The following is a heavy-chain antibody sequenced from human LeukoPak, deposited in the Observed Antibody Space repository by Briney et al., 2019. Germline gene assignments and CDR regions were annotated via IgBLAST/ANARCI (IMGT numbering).Heavy chain of an antibody. J-gene: IGHJ3*02. Sequence: AGESLKISCKGSGYSFTSYWIGWVRQMPGKGLEWMGIIYPGDSDTRYSPSFQGQVTISADKPISTAYLQWSSLKASDTAMYYCARRLDYVWGSYRTRGAFDIWGQGTMVTVSS. CDR2: IYPGDSDT. CDR1: GYSFTSYW. CDR3: ARRLDYVWGSYRTRGAFDI. D-gene: IGHD3-16*02. V-gene: IGHV5-51*01.